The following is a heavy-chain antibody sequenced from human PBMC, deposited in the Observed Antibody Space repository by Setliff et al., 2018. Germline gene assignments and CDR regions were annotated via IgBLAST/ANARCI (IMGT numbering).Heavy chain of an antibody. D-gene: IGHD3-22*01. CDR2: INSGGSKV. CDR1: GFTFRSYE. V-gene: IGHV3-48*03. J-gene: IGHJ4*02. CDR3: ARSINGYQQRYDI. Sequence: GGSLRLSCAASGFTFRSYEMNWVRQTPGKGLEWVSYINSGGSKVYYADSVKGRFTISRDNAKDSLYLLMKSVRVDDTAVYYCARSINGYQQRYDIWGQGALVTVSS.